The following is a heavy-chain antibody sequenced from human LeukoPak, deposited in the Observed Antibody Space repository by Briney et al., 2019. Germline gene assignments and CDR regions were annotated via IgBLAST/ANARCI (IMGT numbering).Heavy chain of an antibody. CDR3: AKKPYSSSLSAGYYFDY. V-gene: IGHV3-23*01. D-gene: IGHD6-13*01. CDR1: GGTFSSYA. CDR2: ISGSGGST. J-gene: IGHJ4*02. Sequence: SXRASGGTFSSYAMSWVRQAPGKGLEWVSAISGSGGSTYYADSVKGRFTISRDNSKNTLYLQMNSLRAEDTAVYYCAKKPYSSSLSAGYYFDYWGQGTLVTVSS.